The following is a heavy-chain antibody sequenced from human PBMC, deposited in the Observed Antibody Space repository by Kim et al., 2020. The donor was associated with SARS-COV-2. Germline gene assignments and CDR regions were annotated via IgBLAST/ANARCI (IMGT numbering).Heavy chain of an antibody. J-gene: IGHJ4*02. Sequence: VKGRFTISRDNSRNTLYMQMNSLRPEDTAVYCCAKDSSRFTSGSQYFFDYWGRGTLVIVPS. D-gene: IGHD5-18*01. CDR3: AKDSSRFTSGSQYFFDY. V-gene: IGHV3-30*02.